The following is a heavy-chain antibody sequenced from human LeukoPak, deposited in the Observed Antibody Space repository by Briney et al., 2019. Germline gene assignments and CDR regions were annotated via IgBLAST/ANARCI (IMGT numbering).Heavy chain of an antibody. CDR1: GFTFSNYA. D-gene: IGHD2-2*01. Sequence: GSLRLSCAASGFTFSNYAMSWVRRVPGKGLEWVSTFTGSGDDTFYADSVKGRFTISRDNSKNTLYLQMNSLRADDTAVYYCAKDIVLIPAAAFDYWGQGTLVTVSS. J-gene: IGHJ4*02. V-gene: IGHV3-23*01. CDR2: FTGSGDDT. CDR3: AKDIVLIPAAAFDY.